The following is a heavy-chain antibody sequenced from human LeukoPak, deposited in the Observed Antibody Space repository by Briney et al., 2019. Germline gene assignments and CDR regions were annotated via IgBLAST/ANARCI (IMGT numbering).Heavy chain of an antibody. J-gene: IGHJ4*02. CDR1: GFTFDDYG. CDR2: INWNGGST. V-gene: IGHV3-20*04. Sequence: PGGSLRLSCAASGFTFDDYGMSWVRQAPGKGLEWVSGINWNGGSTGYADSVKGRFTISRDNAKNSLYLQMNSLRAEDTALYYCARRGYDSSGYYYFDYWGQGTLVTVSS. CDR3: ARRGYDSSGYYYFDY. D-gene: IGHD3-22*01.